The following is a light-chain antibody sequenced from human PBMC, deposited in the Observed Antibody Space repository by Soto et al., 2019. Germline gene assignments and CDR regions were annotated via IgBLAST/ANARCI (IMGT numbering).Light chain of an antibody. CDR2: EVA. J-gene: IGLJ1*01. CDR1: NSDIGFYNY. V-gene: IGLV2-14*01. Sequence: QSALTQPASVSGSPGQSITISCTGTNSDIGFYNYVSWYQQHPGGAPKLIIYEVAKRPSGVSSRFSGSKSGNTASLTISGLQADDEADYHCSSYTSSSPLYVFGTGTKVTVL. CDR3: SSYTSSSPLYV.